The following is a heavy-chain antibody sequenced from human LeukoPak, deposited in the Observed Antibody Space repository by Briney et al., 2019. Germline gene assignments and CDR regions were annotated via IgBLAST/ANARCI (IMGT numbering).Heavy chain of an antibody. D-gene: IGHD6-13*01. J-gene: IGHJ4*02. Sequence: GGSLRLSCAASGFTFSSYAMSWVRQAPGKGLQWVSTVSGSAGTTYYADSVKGRFTISRDNSKNTLYLQMNSLRAGDTAVYYCARGLRWGGLAAADTDYFDYWGQGTLVTVSS. V-gene: IGHV3-23*01. CDR2: VSGSAGTT. CDR1: GFTFSSYA. CDR3: ARGLRWGGLAAADTDYFDY.